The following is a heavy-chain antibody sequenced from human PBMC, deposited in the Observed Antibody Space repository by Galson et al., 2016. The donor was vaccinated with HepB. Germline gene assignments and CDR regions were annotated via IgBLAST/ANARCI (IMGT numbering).Heavy chain of an antibody. CDR1: GFTFNNYA. J-gene: IGHJ4*02. CDR3: AGASHGGWFDY. V-gene: IGHV3-30-3*01. CDR2: ISYDGSNK. Sequence: SLRLSCAASGFTFNNYAMHWVRQAPGKGLEWVAVISYDGSNKYYADSVKGQYTISRDNSKNTLYLQVNSLRDEDTAVYYCAGASHGGWFDYWGQGTLVTVSS. D-gene: IGHD6-19*01.